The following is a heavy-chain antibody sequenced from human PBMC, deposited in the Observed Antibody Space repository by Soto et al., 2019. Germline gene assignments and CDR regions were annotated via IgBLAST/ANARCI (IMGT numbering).Heavy chain of an antibody. CDR2: ISAYNGNT. V-gene: IGHV1-18*01. J-gene: IGHJ6*03. CDR3: ARALAGGYCSGGSCYRDYYYYMDV. Sequence: QVQLVQSGAEVKKPGASVKVSCKASGYTFTSYGISWVRQAPGQGLEWMGWISAYNGNTNYAQKRQGRVTMPTDTSTSTAYMELRSLGSDDTAVYYCARALAGGYCSGGSCYRDYYYYMDVWGKGTTVTVSS. CDR1: GYTFTSYG. D-gene: IGHD2-15*01.